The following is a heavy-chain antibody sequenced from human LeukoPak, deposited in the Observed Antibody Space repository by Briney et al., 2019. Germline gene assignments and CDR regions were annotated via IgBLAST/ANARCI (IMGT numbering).Heavy chain of an antibody. CDR2: TSAYNGNT. CDR1: GYTFTSYG. D-gene: IGHD2-15*01. V-gene: IGHV1-18*01. J-gene: IGHJ5*02. CDR3: GYCSGGSCYSNWFDP. Sequence: ASVKVSCKASGYTFTSYGISWVRQAPGQGLEWMGWTSAYNGNTNYAQKLQGRVTMTTDTSTSTAYMELRSLRSDDTAVYYCGYCSGGSCYSNWFDPWGQGTLVTVSS.